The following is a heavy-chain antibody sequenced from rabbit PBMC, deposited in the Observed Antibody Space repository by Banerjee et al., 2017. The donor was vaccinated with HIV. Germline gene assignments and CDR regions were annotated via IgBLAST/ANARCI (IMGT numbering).Heavy chain of an antibody. CDR2: INVNAVST. CDR1: GFTLSNYW. D-gene: IGHD7-1*01. J-gene: IGHJ4*01. CDR3: ARDPYAVDGTDLNV. Sequence: QEQLEESGGGLVKPEGSLTLTCTASGFTLSNYWMCWVRQAPGKGLEWNGEINVNAVSTWYASRVNGRFTISKASSTTVTLQMTSLTAADTATYFCARDPYAVDGTDLNVWGPGTLVTVS. V-gene: IGHV1S45*01.